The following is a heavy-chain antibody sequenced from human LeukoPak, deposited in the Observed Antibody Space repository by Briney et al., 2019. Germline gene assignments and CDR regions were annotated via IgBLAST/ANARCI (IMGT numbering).Heavy chain of an antibody. V-gene: IGHV3-23*01. CDR1: GFTFSSYW. D-gene: IGHD6-6*01. CDR3: AKGSSSSRPYYFDF. Sequence: PGGSLRLSCAASGFTFSSYWMHWVRQAPGKGLEWVSAITDSGGSTYHADSVKGRFTISRDNSKNTLFLQMDSLRVEDTAIYYCAKGSSSSRPYYFDFWGQGTLVTVSS. J-gene: IGHJ4*02. CDR2: ITDSGGST.